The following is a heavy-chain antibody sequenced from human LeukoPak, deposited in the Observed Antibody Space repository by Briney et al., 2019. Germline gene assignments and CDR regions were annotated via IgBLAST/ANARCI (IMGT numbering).Heavy chain of an antibody. V-gene: IGHV4-34*01. D-gene: IGHD1-26*01. CDR3: TRARRVGPTEMI. CDR1: GGSFSGFH. Sequence: SETLSLTCAVYGGSFSGFHWSWLRQPPGKGLEWIGEINHSGSTNYNPSLKSRVTISVDMSKNQFSLKLSSVTAADTAVYYCTRARRVGPTEMIWGQGTLLTVSS. J-gene: IGHJ4*02. CDR2: INHSGST.